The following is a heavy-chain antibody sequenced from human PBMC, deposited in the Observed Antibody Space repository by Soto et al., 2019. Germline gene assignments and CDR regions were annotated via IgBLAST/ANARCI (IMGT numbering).Heavy chain of an antibody. V-gene: IGHV3-20*01. CDR3: ARVLEKGDPRISNAFDI. D-gene: IGHD2-21*01. J-gene: IGHJ3*02. CDR2: INWNGGST. Sequence: GGSLRLSCAASGFTFDDYGMSWVRQAPGKGLEWVSGINWNGGSTGYADSVKGRFTISRDNAKNSLYLQMNSLRAEDTALYHCARVLEKGDPRISNAFDIWGQGTMVTVSS. CDR1: GFTFDDYG.